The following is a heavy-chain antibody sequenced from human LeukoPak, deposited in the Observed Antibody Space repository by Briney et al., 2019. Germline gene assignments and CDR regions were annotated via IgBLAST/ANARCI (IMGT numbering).Heavy chain of an antibody. J-gene: IGHJ4*02. V-gene: IGHV1-2*06. CDR1: GYTFTGYY. CDR2: INPNSGGT. D-gene: IGHD6-19*01. Sequence: ASVKVSCKASGYTFTGYYMHWVRQAPGQGLEWMGRINPNSGGTNYAQKFQGRVTMTRDTSISTAYMEPSRLRSDDTAVYYCARTAKKYGSGWYSYWGQGTLVTVSS. CDR3: ARTAKKYGSGWYSY.